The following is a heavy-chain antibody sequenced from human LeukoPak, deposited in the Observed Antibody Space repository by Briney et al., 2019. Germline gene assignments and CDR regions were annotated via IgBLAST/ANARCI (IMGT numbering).Heavy chain of an antibody. CDR3: ERDPVGYYFDY. J-gene: IGHJ4*02. CDR2: LSYYNGNT. V-gene: IGHV1-18*01. Sequence: ASLKVSCKASGYTFTSYGISCVPQAPGQRLKCMGWLSYYNGNTKYAEKLEGRVTMTTDTYTRIAYMELRSLRSDDAAVYYCERDPVGYYFDYWGQGTLVTVSS. D-gene: IGHD4-23*01. CDR1: GYTFTSYG.